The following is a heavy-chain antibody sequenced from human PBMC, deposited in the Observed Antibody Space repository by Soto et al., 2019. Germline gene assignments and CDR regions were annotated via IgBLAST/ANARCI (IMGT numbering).Heavy chain of an antibody. CDR3: AKDWGDSGYFQH. J-gene: IGHJ1*01. CDR2: ISWNSGSI. CDR1: GFTFDDYA. Sequence: GGSLRLSCAASGFTFDDYAMHWVRQAPGKGLEWVSGISWNSGSIGYADSVKGRFTISRDNAKNSLYLQMNSLRAEDTALYYCAKDWGDSGYFQHWGQGTLVTVSS. V-gene: IGHV3-9*01. D-gene: IGHD2-21*02.